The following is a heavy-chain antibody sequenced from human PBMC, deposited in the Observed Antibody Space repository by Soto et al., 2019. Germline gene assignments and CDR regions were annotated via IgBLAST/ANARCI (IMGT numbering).Heavy chain of an antibody. Sequence: GGSLRLSCVVSGLTFGNSWMSWVRQTPGKGLEWVATIKPDGIGSFYADSVKGRFTISRDNADNTLYLQMRSLTAEDTAVYYCAKDLHWGQSDYWGQGTLVTVSS. CDR3: AKDLHWGQSDY. D-gene: IGHD7-27*01. CDR1: GLTFGNSW. V-gene: IGHV3-7*01. CDR2: IKPDGIGS. J-gene: IGHJ4*02.